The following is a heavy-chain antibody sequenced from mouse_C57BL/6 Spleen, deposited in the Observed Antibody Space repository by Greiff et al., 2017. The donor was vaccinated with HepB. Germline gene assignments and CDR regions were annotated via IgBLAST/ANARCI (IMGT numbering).Heavy chain of an antibody. CDR2: IHPNSGST. CDR3: ARHYYGSSHYYAMDY. CDR1: GYTFTSYW. D-gene: IGHD1-1*01. V-gene: IGHV1-64*01. J-gene: IGHJ4*01. Sequence: QVQLKQPGAELVKPGASGKLSCKASGYTFTSYWMHWVKQRPGQGLEWIGMIHPNSGSTNYNEKFKSKATLTVDKSSSTDYMQLSSLTSEDSAVYYCARHYYGSSHYYAMDYWGQGTSVTVSS.